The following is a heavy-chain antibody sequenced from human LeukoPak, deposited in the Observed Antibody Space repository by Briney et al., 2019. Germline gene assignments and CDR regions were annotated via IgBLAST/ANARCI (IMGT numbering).Heavy chain of an antibody. D-gene: IGHD6-19*01. CDR2: IYHSGNT. CDR1: VASMSSNY. CDR3: ASTRRAAVAGRFDS. Sequence: KPSETLSLTCNVSVASMSSNYWSWIRQPPGKGLEWIGYIYHSGNTNYSPSLESRVTMSVDESKNQFSLRVHFVSAADTAVYYCASTRRAAVAGRFDSWGQGTLVTVSS. V-gene: IGHV4-4*09. J-gene: IGHJ4*02.